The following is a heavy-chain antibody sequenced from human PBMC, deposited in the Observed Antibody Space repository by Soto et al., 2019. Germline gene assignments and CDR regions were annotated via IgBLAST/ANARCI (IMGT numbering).Heavy chain of an antibody. V-gene: IGHV4-59*06. Sequence: SETLSLTCIVSGGSISENYWNLVRQPPGKGLEWIGLIFADGHTDHNPTLKGRVTISVDTSKDQCSLRPSSETAADTDVYYRGGLGGGKVQGVIGIDVWGQGTTVTVSS. CDR2: IFADGHT. D-gene: IGHD3-10*01. CDR3: GGLGGGKVQGVIGIDV. J-gene: IGHJ6*02. CDR1: GGSISENY.